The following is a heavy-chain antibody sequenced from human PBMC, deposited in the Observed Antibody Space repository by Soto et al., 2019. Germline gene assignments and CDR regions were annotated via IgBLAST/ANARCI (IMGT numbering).Heavy chain of an antibody. Sequence: GGSLRLSCAASGFTFSSYSMNWVRQAPGKGLEWVSYISSSSSTIYYADSVKGRFTISRDNAKNSLYLQMNSLRDEDTAVYYCARGSAAAAGRLMGYYYGMDVWGQGTTVTVSS. CDR2: ISSSSSTI. J-gene: IGHJ6*02. D-gene: IGHD6-13*01. CDR3: ARGSAAAAGRLMGYYYGMDV. CDR1: GFTFSSYS. V-gene: IGHV3-48*02.